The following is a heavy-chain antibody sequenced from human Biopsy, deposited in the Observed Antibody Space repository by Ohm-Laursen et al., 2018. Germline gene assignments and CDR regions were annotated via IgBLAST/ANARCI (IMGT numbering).Heavy chain of an antibody. V-gene: IGHV4-34*01. CDR2: INHRGRS. D-gene: IGHD1-26*01. Sequence: SDTLSLTCKVSGESFSDYYWSWIRQSPGKGLEWIGEINHRGRSSYSPSLQSRVTISVDASKNQFSLNMKSVTAADTAVYFCAREGGGLLPIRLTDFWGPGMMVTVSS. CDR1: GESFSDYY. CDR3: AREGGGLLPIRLTDF. J-gene: IGHJ4*02.